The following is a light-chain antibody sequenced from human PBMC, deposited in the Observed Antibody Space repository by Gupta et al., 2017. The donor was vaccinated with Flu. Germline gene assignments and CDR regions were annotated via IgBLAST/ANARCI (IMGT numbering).Light chain of an antibody. J-gene: IGKJ4*02. CDR1: QSLLYSANNKNY. CDR3: QEYFTTPRT. CDR2: WAS. V-gene: IGKV4-1*01. Sequence: ATINCKSSQSLLYSANNKNYLAWYQQNPGQPPKLLIYWASTRASGVPDRFSGSGSGTDFTLTISSLQAEDVALYYCQEYFTTPRTFGGGTRVEIK.